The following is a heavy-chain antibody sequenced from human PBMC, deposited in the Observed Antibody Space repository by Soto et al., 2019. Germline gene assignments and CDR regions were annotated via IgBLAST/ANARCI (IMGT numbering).Heavy chain of an antibody. CDR1: GYTFTGYY. Sequence: ASVKVSCKASGYTFTGYYMHWVRQAPGQGLEWMGWINPNSGGTNYAQKFQGWVTMTRDTSISTAYMELSRLRSDDTAVYYCAKHKASSGWYGMAGAYYYYGMDVWGQGTTVTVSS. CDR3: AKHKASSGWYGMAGAYYYYGMDV. V-gene: IGHV1-2*04. CDR2: INPNSGGT. D-gene: IGHD6-19*01. J-gene: IGHJ6*02.